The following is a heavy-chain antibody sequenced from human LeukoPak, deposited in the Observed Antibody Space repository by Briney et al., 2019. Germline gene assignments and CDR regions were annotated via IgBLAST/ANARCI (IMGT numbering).Heavy chain of an antibody. Sequence: GGSLRLSCAASGFTFSNAWMSWVRQAPGKGLEWVGRIKSKTDGGTTDYAAPVKGRFTISRDDSKNTLYLQMNSLKTEDTAVYYCTTDHTVAGGPYFDYWGQGTLDTVSS. V-gene: IGHV3-15*01. CDR3: TTDHTVAGGPYFDY. CDR1: GFTFSNAW. J-gene: IGHJ4*02. D-gene: IGHD6-19*01. CDR2: IKSKTDGGTT.